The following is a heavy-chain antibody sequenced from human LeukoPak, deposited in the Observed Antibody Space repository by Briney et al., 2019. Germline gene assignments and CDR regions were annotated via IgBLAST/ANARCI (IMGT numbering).Heavy chain of an antibody. CDR2: IYPGDSDT. Sequence: GESLKISCQGSGYSFASHWIGWARQMPGKGLEWMGIIYPGDSDTRYSPSFQGQVTISADKSISTAYLQWSSLKASDTAMYYCARRTFYCGGDCYRIWGQGTMVTVSS. J-gene: IGHJ3*02. D-gene: IGHD2-21*02. CDR3: ARRTFYCGGDCYRI. V-gene: IGHV5-51*01. CDR1: GYSFASHW.